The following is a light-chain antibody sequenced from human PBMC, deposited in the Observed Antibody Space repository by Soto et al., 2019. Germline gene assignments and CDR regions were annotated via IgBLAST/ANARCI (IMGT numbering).Light chain of an antibody. CDR1: SSNIGPGYD. CDR2: GNS. J-gene: IGLJ2*01. Sequence: QLVLTQPPSVSGAPGQRVTISCTGSSSNIGPGYDVHWYQQLPGTAPKLLIYGNSIRPSGVPDRFSGSKSGTSASLAITGLQAEDEADYYCQSYDNILTVVFGGGTKLTVL. CDR3: QSYDNILTVV. V-gene: IGLV1-40*01.